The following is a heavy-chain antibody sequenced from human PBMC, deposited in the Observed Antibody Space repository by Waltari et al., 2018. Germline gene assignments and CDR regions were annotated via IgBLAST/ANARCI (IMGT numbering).Heavy chain of an antibody. CDR2: IFHTGVT. CDR1: GFSVHWGCF. V-gene: IGHV4-38-2*01. D-gene: IGHD6-13*01. J-gene: IGHJ4*02. Sequence: QVQLQESGPGLVKPSETLYLTCDVSGFSVHWGCFWGWLRQPPGKGLEWIGTIFHTGVTYYTPSLRGRVTMSVDTSKNQFSLNLSSVTAADTALYYCARAPGVAAASYFDYWGQGILVTVSS. CDR3: ARAPGVAAASYFDY.